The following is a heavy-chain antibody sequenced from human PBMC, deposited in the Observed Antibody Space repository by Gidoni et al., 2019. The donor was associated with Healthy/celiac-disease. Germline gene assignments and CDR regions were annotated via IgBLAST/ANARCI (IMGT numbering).Heavy chain of an antibody. CDR2: ISGSGSST. D-gene: IGHD6-13*01. Sequence: EVQLLESGGGLVQPGGSLGLSFAASAFSFVSYAMSWVRQAPGKGLEWVSAISGSGSSTYYADAVKGRFTISRDNSKNTLYLQMNRLRAEDTAVYYCAKDLRAAAGTGVDYWGQGTLVTVSS. CDR3: AKDLRAAAGTGVDY. CDR1: AFSFVSYA. J-gene: IGHJ4*02. V-gene: IGHV3-23*01.